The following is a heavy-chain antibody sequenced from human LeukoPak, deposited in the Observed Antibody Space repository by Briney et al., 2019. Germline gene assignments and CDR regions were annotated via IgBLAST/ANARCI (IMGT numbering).Heavy chain of an antibody. Sequence: PGGSLRLSCAASGFNFSTYSMSWVRQAPGKGLEWVSAISGSGGSTYYADSVKGRFTISRDNSKNTLYLQMNSLRAEDTAVYYCAKGGRDYYDSSGYYVWDYWGQGTLVTVSS. CDR3: AKGGRDYYDSSGYYVWDY. CDR2: ISGSGGST. J-gene: IGHJ4*02. CDR1: GFNFSTYS. D-gene: IGHD3-22*01. V-gene: IGHV3-23*01.